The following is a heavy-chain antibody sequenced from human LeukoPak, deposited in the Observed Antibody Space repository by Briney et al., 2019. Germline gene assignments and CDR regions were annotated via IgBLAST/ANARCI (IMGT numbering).Heavy chain of an antibody. CDR2: MNPNTGNA. CDR3: VRVGYSNSYDY. J-gene: IGHJ4*02. CDR1: GYTFTNFD. Sequence: ASMKVSCKASGYTFTNFDINWVRQATGQGLEWMGWMNPNTGNAGYAQDFQDRVTITWDASISTAYMDLSSLRSEDTAVYYCVRVGYSNSYDYWGQGTLVTVSS. V-gene: IGHV1-8*03. D-gene: IGHD4-11*01.